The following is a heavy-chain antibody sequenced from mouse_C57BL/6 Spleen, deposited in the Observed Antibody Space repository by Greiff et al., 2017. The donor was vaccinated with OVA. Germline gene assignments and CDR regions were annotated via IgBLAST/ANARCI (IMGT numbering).Heavy chain of an antibody. J-gene: IGHJ4*01. CDR3: ARDDYDDGGYYAMDY. CDR2: IYPGDGDT. D-gene: IGHD2-4*01. CDR1: GYAFSSYW. Sequence: QVQLQQSGAELVKPGASVKISCKASGYAFSSYWMNWVKQRPGKGLEWIGQIYPGDGDTNYNGKFKGKATLTADKSSSTAYMQLSSLTSEDSAVYFCARDDYDDGGYYAMDYWGQGTSVTVSS. V-gene: IGHV1-80*01.